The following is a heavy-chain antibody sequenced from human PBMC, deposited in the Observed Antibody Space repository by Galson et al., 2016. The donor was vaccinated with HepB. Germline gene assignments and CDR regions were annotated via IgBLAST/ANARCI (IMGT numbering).Heavy chain of an antibody. CDR1: GGSISTSGQY. D-gene: IGHD5-24*01. Sequence: TLSLTCSVSGGSISTSGQYWSWIRQRPGKGLEWIGFIYYTGRTFYNPSLKSRLKISVDTSKNQFSLNLDSVTAADTAVYYCARDTQRATLWGQGTLVTVSS. CDR2: IYYTGRT. CDR3: ARDTQRATL. J-gene: IGHJ1*01. V-gene: IGHV4-31*03.